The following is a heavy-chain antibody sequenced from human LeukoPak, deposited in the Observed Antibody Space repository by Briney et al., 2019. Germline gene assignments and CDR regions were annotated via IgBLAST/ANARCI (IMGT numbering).Heavy chain of an antibody. J-gene: IGHJ4*02. CDR2: IKQDGSEK. Sequence: GGSLRLSCAASGFTFSTYWMSWVRQAPGKGLVWVANIKQDGSEKYYVDSVKGRFTVSRDTAENSLYLEMNSLRAEDTAVYFCARYSSSHYYFDNWGQGTLVAVSS. D-gene: IGHD6-13*01. CDR3: ARYSSSHYYFDN. CDR1: GFTFSTYW. V-gene: IGHV3-7*01.